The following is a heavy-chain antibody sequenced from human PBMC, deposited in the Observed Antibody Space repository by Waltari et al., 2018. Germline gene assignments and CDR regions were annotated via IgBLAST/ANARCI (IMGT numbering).Heavy chain of an antibody. V-gene: IGHV4-61*02. CDR1: GGSISSGSYY. Sequence: QVQLQESGPGLVKPSQPLSLTCTVSGGSISSGSYYWSWIRQPAGKGLEWIGRIYTSGSTNYNPSLKSRVTISVDTSKNQFSLKLSSVTAADTAVYYCAGSVEMATIILDYWGQGTLVTVSS. D-gene: IGHD5-12*01. CDR2: IYTSGST. CDR3: AGSVEMATIILDY. J-gene: IGHJ4*02.